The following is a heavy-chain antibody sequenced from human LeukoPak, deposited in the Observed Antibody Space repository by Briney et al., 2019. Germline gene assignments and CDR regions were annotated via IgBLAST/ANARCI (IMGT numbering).Heavy chain of an antibody. CDR3: ARSPYVVVPAATIFDY. V-gene: IGHV1-46*01. J-gene: IGHJ4*02. Sequence: ASVKVSCKASGYTFTSYYMHWVRQAPGQGLEWMGIINPSGGSTSYAQKFQGRVTMTRDMSTSTVYMELSSLRSEDTAVYYCARSPYVVVPAATIFDYWGQGTLVTVSS. CDR1: GYTFTSYY. D-gene: IGHD2-2*01. CDR2: INPSGGST.